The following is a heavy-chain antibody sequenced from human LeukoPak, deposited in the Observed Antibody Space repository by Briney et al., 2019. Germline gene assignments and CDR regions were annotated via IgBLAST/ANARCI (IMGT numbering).Heavy chain of an antibody. Sequence: GGSLRLSCAASGFTFSSYAMSWVRQAPGKGLEWVSSIISTSSYIYYADSVKGRFTISRDNAKNSLYLQMNSLRAEDTAVYYCARDLGYCSDTGCSFDYWGQGTLVTVSS. CDR3: ARDLGYCSDTGCSFDY. CDR1: GFTFSSYA. CDR2: IISTSSYI. V-gene: IGHV3-21*01. D-gene: IGHD2-2*01. J-gene: IGHJ4*02.